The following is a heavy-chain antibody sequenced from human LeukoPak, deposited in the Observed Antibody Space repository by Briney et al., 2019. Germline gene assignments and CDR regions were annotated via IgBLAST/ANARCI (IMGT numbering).Heavy chain of an antibody. CDR3: ARDNGNGYTCGYEHYYYYIDV. CDR1: GGSISSYY. J-gene: IGHJ6*03. Sequence: SETLSLTCTVSGGSISSYYWSWIRQPPGKGLEWIGYIYYSGSTNYNPSLKSRVTLSIDTSKKQISLRLTSLTAADTALYYCARDNGNGYTCGYEHYYYYIDVWGKGTTVTVSS. D-gene: IGHD5-18*01. V-gene: IGHV4-59*12. CDR2: IYYSGST.